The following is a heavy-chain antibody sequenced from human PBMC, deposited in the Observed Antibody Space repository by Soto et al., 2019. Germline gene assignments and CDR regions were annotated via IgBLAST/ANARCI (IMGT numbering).Heavy chain of an antibody. D-gene: IGHD4-4*01. CDR1: GFTFSSCA. Sequence: EVQLLESGGGLVQPGGSLRLSCAASGFTFSSCAMNWVRQAPGKGLEWVSVISGSGGNTYYADSVKGRFTISRDNSKNTVYLQMNSLRADDTAVYYCAKDHSEYSVYYYSYVGIDVWGQGTTVTVSS. J-gene: IGHJ6*02. V-gene: IGHV3-23*01. CDR3: AKDHSEYSVYYYSYVGIDV. CDR2: ISGSGGNT.